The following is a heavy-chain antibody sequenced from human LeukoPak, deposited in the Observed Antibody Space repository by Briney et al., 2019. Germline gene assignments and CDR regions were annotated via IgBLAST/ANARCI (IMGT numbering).Heavy chain of an antibody. CDR2: ISYDGSNK. Sequence: PGKSLRLSCAASGFTFSSYAMHWVRQAPGKGLEWVAVISYDGSNKYYADSVKGRFTISRANSKNTLYLQMNSLRAEDTAVYYCARSWRYYYYMDVWGKGTTVTVSS. D-gene: IGHD6-13*01. J-gene: IGHJ6*03. V-gene: IGHV3-30*04. CDR3: ARSWRYYYYMDV. CDR1: GFTFSSYA.